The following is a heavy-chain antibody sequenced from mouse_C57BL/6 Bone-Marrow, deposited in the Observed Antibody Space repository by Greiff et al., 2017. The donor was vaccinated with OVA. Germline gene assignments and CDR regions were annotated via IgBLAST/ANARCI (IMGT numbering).Heavy chain of an antibody. J-gene: IGHJ4*01. CDR1: GYTFTDYN. D-gene: IGHD1-1*01. Sequence: DVKLVESGPELVKPGASVKIPCKASGYTFTDYNMDWVKQSHGKSLEWIGDINPNNGGTIYNQKFKGKATLTVDKSSSTAYMELRSLTSEDTAVYYCARSPLITTVRGPMDYWGQGTSVTVSS. CDR3: ARSPLITTVRGPMDY. V-gene: IGHV1-18*01. CDR2: INPNNGGT.